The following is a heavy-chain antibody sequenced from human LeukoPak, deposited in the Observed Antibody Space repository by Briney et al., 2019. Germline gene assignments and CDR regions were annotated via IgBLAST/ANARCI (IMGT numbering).Heavy chain of an antibody. CDR3: ARVRGITMVRGVINPYYFDY. CDR1: GFTVSSNY. J-gene: IGHJ4*02. CDR2: IYSGGST. D-gene: IGHD3-10*01. Sequence: GGSLRLSCAASGFTVSSNYMSWVRQAPGKGLEWVSVIYSGGSTYYADSVKGRFTISRDNSKNTLYLQMNSLRAEATAVYYCARVRGITMVRGVINPYYFDYWGQGTLVTVSS. V-gene: IGHV3-53*01.